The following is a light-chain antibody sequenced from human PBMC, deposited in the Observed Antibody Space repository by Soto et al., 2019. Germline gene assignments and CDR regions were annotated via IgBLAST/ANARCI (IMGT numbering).Light chain of an antibody. CDR2: EVS. J-gene: IGLJ3*02. CDR1: SSDVGGYNY. Sequence: QSPLTQPASVSGSPGQSSTISCTGTSSDVGGYNYVSWYQQHPGKAPKLMIYEVSNRPSGVSNRFSGSKSGNTASLTISGLQAEDEADYYCSSYTSSSTVVFGGGTKVTVL. V-gene: IGLV2-14*01. CDR3: SSYTSSSTVV.